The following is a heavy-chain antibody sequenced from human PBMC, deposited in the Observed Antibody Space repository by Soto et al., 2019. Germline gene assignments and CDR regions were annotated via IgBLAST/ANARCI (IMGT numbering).Heavy chain of an antibody. D-gene: IGHD5-12*01. J-gene: IGHJ3*02. CDR3: AHRGEVATIISDAFDI. V-gene: IGHV2-5*02. CDR2: IYWDDDK. CDR1: GISLSTDAVG. Sequence: QITLKESGPTLVKPTQTLTLTCTFSGISLSTDAVGVAWIRQPPGKDLEWLALIYWDDDKRYSPSLKSRLTIIKDTSKNQVVLTMTTMDPVDTATYYCAHRGEVATIISDAFDIWGPGTSVTVSS.